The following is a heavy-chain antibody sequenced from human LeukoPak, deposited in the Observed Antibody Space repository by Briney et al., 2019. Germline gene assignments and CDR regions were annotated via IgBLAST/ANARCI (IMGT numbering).Heavy chain of an antibody. Sequence: GGSLRLSCAASGFTVSSNYMSWVRQAPGKGLEWVSVIYSGGSTYYADSVKGRFTISRDNPKNTLYLQMNSLRAEDTAVYYCARDPGGYNYFDYWGQGTLVTVSS. CDR2: IYSGGST. V-gene: IGHV3-53*01. CDR3: ARDPGGYNYFDY. D-gene: IGHD5-24*01. J-gene: IGHJ4*02. CDR1: GFTVSSNY.